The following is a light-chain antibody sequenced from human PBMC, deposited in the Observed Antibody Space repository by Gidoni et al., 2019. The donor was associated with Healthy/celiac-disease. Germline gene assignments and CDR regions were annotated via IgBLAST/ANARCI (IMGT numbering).Light chain of an antibody. CDR3: QQYGSSPGT. V-gene: IGKV3-20*01. CDR1: QSVSSSY. J-gene: IGKJ1*01. CDR2: GAS. Sequence: SLSPGERATLSCRASQSVSSSYLAWYQQKPGQAPRLLIYGASSRATGIPDRFSGSGSGTDFTLTISRLEPEDFAVYYCQQYGSSPGTCGQGTKVEIK.